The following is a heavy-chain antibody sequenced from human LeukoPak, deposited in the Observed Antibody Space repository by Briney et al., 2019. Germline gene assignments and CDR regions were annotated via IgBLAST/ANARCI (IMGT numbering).Heavy chain of an antibody. CDR1: GGSISSSRYY. Sequence: PSETLSLTCTVSGGSISSSRYYWGWIRQPPGKGLEWIGSIYYSGSTYYNPSLKSRVTISVDTSKNQFSLKLSSVTAADTAVYYCARRRSITMIVVPRRGAFDIWGQGTMVTVSS. J-gene: IGHJ3*02. CDR2: IYYSGST. V-gene: IGHV4-39*01. D-gene: IGHD3-22*01. CDR3: ARRRSITMIVVPRRGAFDI.